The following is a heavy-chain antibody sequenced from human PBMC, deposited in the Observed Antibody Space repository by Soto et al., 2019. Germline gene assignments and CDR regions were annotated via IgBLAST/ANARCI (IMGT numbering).Heavy chain of an antibody. D-gene: IGHD6-6*01. CDR2: IIPIFGTA. CDR3: ARGGEYSSSSSLFNYFYYGMDV. J-gene: IGHJ6*01. CDR1: GGTFSSYA. Sequence: SVKVSCKASGGTFSSYAISWVRQAPGQGLEWMGGIIPIFGTANYAQKFQGRVTITADESTSTAYMELSSLRSEDTAVYYCARGGEYSSSSSLFNYFYYGMDVWGQGTTVTVSS. V-gene: IGHV1-69*13.